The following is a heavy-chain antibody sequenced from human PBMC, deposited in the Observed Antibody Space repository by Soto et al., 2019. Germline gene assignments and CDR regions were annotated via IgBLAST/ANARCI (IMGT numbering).Heavy chain of an antibody. J-gene: IGHJ5*02. CDR1: CGSISSGGYY. CDR2: IYYSGST. V-gene: IGHV4-31*03. Sequence: SETLSLTCTVSCGSISSGGYYWSWIRQHPGKGLEWIGYIYYSGSTYYNPSLKSRVTISVDTSKNQFSLKLSSVTAADTAVYYCARLRYYGSGSYSNWFDPRGPGTRFTVS. D-gene: IGHD3-10*01. CDR3: ARLRYYGSGSYSNWFDP.